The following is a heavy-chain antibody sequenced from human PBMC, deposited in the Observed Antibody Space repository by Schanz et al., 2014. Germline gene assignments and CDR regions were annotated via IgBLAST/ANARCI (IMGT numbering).Heavy chain of an antibody. D-gene: IGHD3-22*01. CDR3: AKDIQYPYDTSGPVGAFDI. V-gene: IGHV1-69*04. J-gene: IGHJ3*02. CDR2: IIPILGME. Sequence: QVQLVQSGAGVKKPGSSVKVSCKASGGTFSSYAFSWVRQAPGQGLEWMGKIIPILGMENYAQKFQGRVTIPADISTSTAYMDLSSLRSADTAVYSCAKDIQYPYDTSGPVGAFDIWGQGTVVTVSS. CDR1: GGTFSSYA.